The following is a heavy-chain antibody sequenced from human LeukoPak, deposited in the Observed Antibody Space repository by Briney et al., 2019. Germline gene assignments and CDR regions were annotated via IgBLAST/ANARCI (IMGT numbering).Heavy chain of an antibody. Sequence: SVKVSCKASGYTFTSYGISWVRQAPGQGLECMGWISAYNGNTNYAQKLQGRVTMTTDTSTSTAYMELRSLRSDDTAVYYCAREPLPDADYCDNSGYYYFDYWGQGTLVTVSS. V-gene: IGHV1-18*01. D-gene: IGHD3-22*01. CDR3: AREPLPDADYCDNSGYYYFDY. CDR1: GYTFTSYG. J-gene: IGHJ4*02. CDR2: ISAYNGNT.